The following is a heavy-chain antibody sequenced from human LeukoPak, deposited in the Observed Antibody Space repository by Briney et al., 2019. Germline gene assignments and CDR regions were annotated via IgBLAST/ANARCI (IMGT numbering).Heavy chain of an antibody. D-gene: IGHD4-17*01. CDR3: ARADYGDYGVDY. Sequence: GGSLRLSCAASGFAFSNSNMKWFRQAPGKGLEWVSSITSDANIYYADALKGRISISRDNATNSLFLQMVSLRAEDTAVYYCARADYGDYGVDYWGQGTLVTVSS. CDR1: GFAFSNSN. J-gene: IGHJ4*02. V-gene: IGHV3-69-1*01. CDR2: ITSDANI.